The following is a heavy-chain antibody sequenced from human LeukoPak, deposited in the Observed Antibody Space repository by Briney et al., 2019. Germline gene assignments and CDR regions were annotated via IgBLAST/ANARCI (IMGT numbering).Heavy chain of an antibody. CDR3: ARAGYDSSGYYSY. CDR2: INPTGGST. V-gene: IGHV1-46*01. CDR1: GYTFTDYY. Sequence: ASVKVSCKASGYTFTDYYMHWLRQAPGQGLEWVGLINPTGGSTTYAQKFQGRVTMTRDTSTTTVYMEVSSLRSEDTAVHYCARAGYDSSGYYSYWGQGTLVTVSS. D-gene: IGHD3-22*01. J-gene: IGHJ4*02.